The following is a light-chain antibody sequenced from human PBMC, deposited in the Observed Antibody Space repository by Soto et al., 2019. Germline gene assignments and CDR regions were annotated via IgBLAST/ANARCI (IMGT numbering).Light chain of an antibody. CDR1: SCLSTG. CDR2: DAS. Sequence: DSHITHSPYPLPSHSNARASLPCPASSCLSTGLPWYQQKPCKAPKLLTYDASSLECGVTSRLIGSGSGTESTLTITRLQPDDFATYSCKQYNRYFPTFGQGSKV. CDR3: KQYNRYFPT. V-gene: IGKV1-5*01. J-gene: IGKJ1*01.